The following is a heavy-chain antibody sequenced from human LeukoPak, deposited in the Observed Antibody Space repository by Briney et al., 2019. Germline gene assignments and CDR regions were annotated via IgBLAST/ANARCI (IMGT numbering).Heavy chain of an antibody. CDR1: GFTFSSYS. D-gene: IGHD6-19*01. J-gene: IGHJ4*02. CDR3: ASDIPGSGWYNTVDY. Sequence: GGSLRLSCAACGFTFSSYSMIWVRQAPGKGLEWVSSISSSSSYIYYADSVKGRFTISRDNAKNSLYLQMNSLRAEDTAVYYCASDIPGSGWYNTVDYWGQGTLVTVSS. CDR2: ISSSSSYI. V-gene: IGHV3-21*01.